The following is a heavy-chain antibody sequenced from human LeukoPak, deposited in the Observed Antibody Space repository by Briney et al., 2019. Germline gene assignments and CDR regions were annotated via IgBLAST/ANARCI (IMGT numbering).Heavy chain of an antibody. Sequence: GGSLRLSCAASTFTFSNAWMSWVRQAPGKGLEWVGRIKSKTDGGTTDYAAPVKGRFTISRDDSKNTLYLQMNSLKTEDTAVYYCTTDLERELLDFDYWGQGTLVTVSS. CDR3: TTDLERELLDFDY. J-gene: IGHJ4*02. CDR1: TFTFSNAW. D-gene: IGHD1-26*01. CDR2: IKSKTDGGTT. V-gene: IGHV3-15*01.